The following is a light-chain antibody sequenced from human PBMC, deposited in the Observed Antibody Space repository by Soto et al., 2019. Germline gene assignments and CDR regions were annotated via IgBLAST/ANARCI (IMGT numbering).Light chain of an antibody. V-gene: IGKV1-5*03. CDR1: QSISSW. CDR2: KAS. J-gene: IGKJ1*01. CDR3: QQYRT. Sequence: PSTLSASVGDRVTITCRASQSISSWLAWYQQKPGKAPKLLIYKASSLESGVPSRFSGSGSGTEFTLTISSLQPDDFATYYCQQYRTFGQGTRWIS.